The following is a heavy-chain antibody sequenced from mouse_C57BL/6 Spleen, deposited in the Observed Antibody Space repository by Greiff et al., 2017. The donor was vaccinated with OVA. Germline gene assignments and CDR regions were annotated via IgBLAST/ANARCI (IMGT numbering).Heavy chain of an antibody. CDR2: IYPGDGDT. J-gene: IGHJ2*01. CDR3: ARGDYGRYYFDY. D-gene: IGHD1-1*01. Sequence: VQLQESGAELVKPGASVKISCKASGYAFSSYWMNWVKQRPGKGLEWIGQIYPGDGDTNYNGKFKGKATLTADKSSSTAYMQLSSLTSEDSAVYFCARGDYGRYYFDYWGQGTTLTVSS. V-gene: IGHV1-80*01. CDR1: GYAFSSYW.